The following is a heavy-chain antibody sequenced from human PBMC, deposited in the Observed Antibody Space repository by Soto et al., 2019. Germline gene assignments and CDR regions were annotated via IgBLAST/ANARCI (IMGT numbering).Heavy chain of an antibody. CDR1: GDSVSSNSAA. V-gene: IGHV6-1*01. CDR2: TYYRSKWKT. Sequence: SQTLSLTCAISGDSVSSNSAAWNWVRQSPSRGLEWLGRTYYRSKWKTDYAVSVRGRITINPDTSKNQFSLQLNSVTPGDTAVYYCARGDVIDIWGRGTMVTVSS. J-gene: IGHJ3*02. CDR3: ARGDVIDI.